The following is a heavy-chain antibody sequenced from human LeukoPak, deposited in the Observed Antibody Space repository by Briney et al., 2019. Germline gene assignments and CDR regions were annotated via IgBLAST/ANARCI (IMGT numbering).Heavy chain of an antibody. Sequence: HGESLKISSKASGYIFTNYWIAWVGQLPGKGLEWMGIIYPGDSDTRYSPSFQGQVTISADKSISTAYLQGSSLKDAVTAMYCAALIFAGNSPNWFDPWGQGTLVTVSS. CDR1: GYIFTNYW. V-gene: IGHV5-51*01. CDR2: IYPGDSDT. D-gene: IGHD2/OR15-2a*01. CDR3: ALIFAGNSPNWFDP. J-gene: IGHJ5*02.